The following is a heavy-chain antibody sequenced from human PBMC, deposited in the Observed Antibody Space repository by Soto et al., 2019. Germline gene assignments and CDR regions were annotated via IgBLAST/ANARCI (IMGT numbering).Heavy chain of an antibody. CDR2: IHHSGRT. Sequence: PSLTCALYGGSFDGHYRSWISQSPGKGLEWIGEIHHSGRTKYNPSLKSLVSISVGTSTKQFSLNMTCMSAAHRGVYYCARGVDSWSGYLFWGQGTPVTVSS. CDR3: ARGVDSWSGYLF. J-gene: IGHJ1*01. V-gene: IGHV4-34*01. D-gene: IGHD3-3*01. CDR1: GGSFDGHY.